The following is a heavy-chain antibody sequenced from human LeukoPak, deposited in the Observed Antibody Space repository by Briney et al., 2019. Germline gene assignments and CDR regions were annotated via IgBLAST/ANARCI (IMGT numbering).Heavy chain of an antibody. CDR2: IYTSGSS. V-gene: IGHV4-61*02. D-gene: IGHD3-22*01. J-gene: IGHJ3*02. CDR3: ARKDYYDSSGYRAQVFAFDI. CDR1: GGSISSGSYY. Sequence: SETLSLTCTVSGGSISSGSYYWTWIRQPAGKGLELIGRIYTSGSSSYNPSLKSRVTISVDTSKNQFSLKLSSVTAADTAVYYCARKDYYDSSGYRAQVFAFDIWGQGTMVTVSS.